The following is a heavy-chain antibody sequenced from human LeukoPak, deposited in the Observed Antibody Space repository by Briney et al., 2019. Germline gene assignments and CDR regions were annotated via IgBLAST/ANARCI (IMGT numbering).Heavy chain of an antibody. CDR1: GGSISSYY. D-gene: IGHD3-22*01. CDR3: ARTQTYYYDSSGYGDAFDI. J-gene: IGHJ3*02. Sequence: PSETLSPTCTVSGGSISSYYWSWIRQPPGKGLEWIGYIYYSGSTNYNPSLKSRVTISVDTPKNQFSLKLSSVTAADTAVYYCARTQTYYYDSSGYGDAFDIWGQGTMVTVSS. CDR2: IYYSGST. V-gene: IGHV4-59*01.